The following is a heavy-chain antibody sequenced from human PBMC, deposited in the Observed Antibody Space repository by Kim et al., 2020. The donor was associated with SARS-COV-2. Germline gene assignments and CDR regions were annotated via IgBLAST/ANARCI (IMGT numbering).Heavy chain of an antibody. D-gene: IGHD3-10*01. Sequence: RYSPSFQGQVTISADKSISTAYLQWSSLKASDTAMYYCARYPLYGSGMRPWGQGTLVTVSS. J-gene: IGHJ5*02. CDR3: ARYPLYGSGMRP. V-gene: IGHV5-51*01.